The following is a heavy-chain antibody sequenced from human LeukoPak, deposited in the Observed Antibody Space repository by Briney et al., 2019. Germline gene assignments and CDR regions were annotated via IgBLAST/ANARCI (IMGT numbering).Heavy chain of an antibody. CDR1: GFTFGSYA. Sequence: GGSLRFSCAAPGFTFGSYALHGVRQAPGKGREGWAVISYDGSNKYYADSVKGRFTISRDNAKNSLYLQMNSLRAEDTAVYYCARDRSITIFGVVTQNYYYMDVWGKGTTVTVSS. CDR3: ARDRSITIFGVVTQNYYYMDV. CDR2: ISYDGSNK. V-gene: IGHV3-30-3*01. J-gene: IGHJ6*03. D-gene: IGHD3-3*01.